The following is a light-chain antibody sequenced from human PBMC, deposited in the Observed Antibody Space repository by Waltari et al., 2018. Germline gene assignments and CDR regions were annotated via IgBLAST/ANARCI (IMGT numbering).Light chain of an antibody. CDR3: CSYAGSYTWV. J-gene: IGLJ3*02. CDR2: DDN. Sequence: QSALTQPASVSGSPGQSITISCTGTSSDVGNYNLVSWYQQYPGKAPKVMIYDDNRRPSGVSDRFSGSKSGNTASLTISGVQAQDVADYYCCSYAGSYTWVFGGGTKLTVL. CDR1: SSDVGNYNL. V-gene: IGLV2-23*01.